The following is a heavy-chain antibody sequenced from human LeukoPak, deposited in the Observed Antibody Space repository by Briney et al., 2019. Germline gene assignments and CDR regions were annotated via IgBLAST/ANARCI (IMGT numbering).Heavy chain of an antibody. CDR2: FDPESGKI. CDR1: GYSLSELS. J-gene: IGHJ4*02. CDR3: TRDATPAGIDGGFDY. V-gene: IGHV1-24*01. Sequence: ASVKVSCRVSGYSLSELSIYWVRQTPEKRLEWMGGFDPESGKIIYAQNFQGRVTMIDDTSANTAYLEVSSLRSDDTAFYYCTRDATPAGIDGGFDYWGQGTLVIVSS. D-gene: IGHD2-2*01.